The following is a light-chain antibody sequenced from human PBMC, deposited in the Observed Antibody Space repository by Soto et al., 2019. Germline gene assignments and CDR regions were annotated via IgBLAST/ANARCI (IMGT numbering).Light chain of an antibody. Sequence: QSALTQPASVSGSPGQSITLSFTGTSSDVGGYNYVSWYQQHPGKAPKLMIYDVSNRPSGVSNRFSGSKSGNTASLTISGLQAEDEGDYYCSSYTSSSTLVFGGGTKLTVL. V-gene: IGLV2-14*01. CDR1: SSDVGGYNY. CDR3: SSYTSSSTLV. J-gene: IGLJ3*02. CDR2: DVS.